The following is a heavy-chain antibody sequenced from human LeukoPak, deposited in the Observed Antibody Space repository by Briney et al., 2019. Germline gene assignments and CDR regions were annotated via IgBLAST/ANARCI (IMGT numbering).Heavy chain of an antibody. J-gene: IGHJ4*02. CDR1: GGSISSYY. V-gene: IGHV4-4*07. CDR2: IYTSGST. Sequence: SQTLSLTCTVSGGSISSYYWSWIRQPAGKGLEWIGRIYTSGSTNYNPSLKSRVTMSVDTSKNQFSLKLSSVTAADTAVYYCARDNGTYYDFWSGYYQWGQGTLVTVSS. CDR3: ARDNGTYYDFWSGYYQ. D-gene: IGHD3-3*01.